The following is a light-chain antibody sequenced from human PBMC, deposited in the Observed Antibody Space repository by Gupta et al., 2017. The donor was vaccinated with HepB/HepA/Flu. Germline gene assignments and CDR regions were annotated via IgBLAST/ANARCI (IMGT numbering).Light chain of an antibody. CDR2: RAS. J-gene: IGKJ1*01. Sequence: DIQMTQSPSTLSASVGDRVTITRRASQNIITWLAWYQQRPGKAPKLVIYRASRVEGGVPSRFSGSGPGTEFTLASSGRQRDGFASYYCQQDNTYWTFGQGTKVEIK. CDR1: QNIITW. CDR3: QQDNTYWT. V-gene: IGKV1-5*03.